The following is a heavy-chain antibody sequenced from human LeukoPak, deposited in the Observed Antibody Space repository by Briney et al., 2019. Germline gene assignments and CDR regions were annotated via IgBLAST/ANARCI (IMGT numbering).Heavy chain of an antibody. CDR1: GFTFSSYG. J-gene: IGHJ4*02. CDR2: IWYDGSNK. CDR3: ASPYGDNPAAYYFDY. Sequence: GRSLRLSCAASGFTFSSYGMHWVRQAPGKGLEWVAVIWYDGSNKYYADPVKGRFTISRDNSKNTLYLQMNSLRAEDTAVYYCASPYGDNPAAYYFDYWGQGTLVTVSS. D-gene: IGHD4-23*01. V-gene: IGHV3-33*01.